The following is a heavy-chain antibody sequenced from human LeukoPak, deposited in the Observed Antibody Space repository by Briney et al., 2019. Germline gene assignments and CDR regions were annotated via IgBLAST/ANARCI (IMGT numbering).Heavy chain of an antibody. J-gene: IGHJ4*02. D-gene: IGHD1-26*01. CDR2: TRSDGSDR. CDR1: GLIFSSCG. Sequence: GGSVTLLCIPSGLIFSSCGMHWVRNAPGKALEWVRCTRSDGSDRYYTGSVKGRFTISRDNSKNTLYLQMNSLRAEDTAVYYCGKHDSASDYWGQGTLVTVSS. V-gene: IGHV3-30*02. CDR3: GKHDSASDY.